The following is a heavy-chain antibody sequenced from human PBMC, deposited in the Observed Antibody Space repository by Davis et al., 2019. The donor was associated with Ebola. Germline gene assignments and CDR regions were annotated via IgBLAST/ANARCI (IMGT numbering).Heavy chain of an antibody. CDR1: GFTFSNAW. Sequence: GESLKISCAASGFTFSNAWMTWVRQAPGKGLEWVGRIKSKTDGGTTVYAAPVKGRFSISRDDSKSVLYLQMNSLKSEDTGVYYCTTGAGIAVPGAGRKDWFDPWGQGTLVTVSS. V-gene: IGHV3-15*01. CDR2: IKSKTDGGTT. J-gene: IGHJ5*02. CDR3: TTGAGIAVPGAGRKDWFDP. D-gene: IGHD6-19*01.